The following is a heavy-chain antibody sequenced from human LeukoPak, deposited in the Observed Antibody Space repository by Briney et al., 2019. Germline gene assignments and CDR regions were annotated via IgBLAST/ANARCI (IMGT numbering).Heavy chain of an antibody. CDR1: GYTFSNYW. V-gene: IGHV5-51*01. J-gene: IGHJ4*02. CDR2: IYPGDSDT. D-gene: IGHD6-19*01. CDR3: ARLLGIAVAAHSDY. Sequence: GESLKISCKASGYTFSNYWIGWVRQMPGKGLEWMGIIYPGDSDTRYSPSFQGQVTISADKSISTAYLQWSSLKASDTAMYYCARLLGIAVAAHSDYWGQGTLVTVSS.